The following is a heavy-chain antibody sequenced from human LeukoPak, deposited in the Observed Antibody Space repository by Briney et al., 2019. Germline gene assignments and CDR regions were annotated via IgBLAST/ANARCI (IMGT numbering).Heavy chain of an antibody. CDR3: ARGGYGAFDF. Sequence: SQTLSLTCAISGDSVSSNSAAWNWIRLSPSRGLEWLGRTYYRSKWYNDYAVSVKSRITINPDTPKNHFSLHLNSVTPEGTAVYFCARGGYGAFDFWGQGTMVTVSS. CDR1: GDSVSSNSAA. D-gene: IGHD5-18*01. J-gene: IGHJ3*01. CDR2: TYYRSKWYN. V-gene: IGHV6-1*01.